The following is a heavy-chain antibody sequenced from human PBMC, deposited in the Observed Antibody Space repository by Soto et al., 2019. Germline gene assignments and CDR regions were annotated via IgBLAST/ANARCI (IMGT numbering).Heavy chain of an antibody. V-gene: IGHV3-33*01. Sequence: QVQLVESGGGVVQPGRSLRLSCAASGFTFSTYGMHWVRQAPGKGLEWVAVIWYDGTNKYYADSVKGRFTISRDDSKNALYLQMNSLRGEDTAVYYCARLGQACELLDPWCQGSLVTVSS. CDR1: GFTFSTYG. J-gene: IGHJ5*02. CDR3: ARLGQACELLDP. CDR2: IWYDGTNK. D-gene: IGHD1-26*01.